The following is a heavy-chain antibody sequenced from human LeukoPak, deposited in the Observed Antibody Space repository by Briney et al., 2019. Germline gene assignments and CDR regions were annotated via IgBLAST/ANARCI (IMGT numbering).Heavy chain of an antibody. CDR3: AKDMGLRDVYNFYYFDY. J-gene: IGHJ4*02. D-gene: IGHD5-24*01. CDR1: GFTFDDYA. Sequence: AGGSLRLSCAASGFTFDDYAMHWVRQAPGKGLEWLSGISWNSGSIEYADSVKGRFTISRDNAKNSLYLQMNSLRAEDTAFYYCAKDMGLRDVYNFYYFDYWGQGTLVTVSS. V-gene: IGHV3-9*01. CDR2: ISWNSGSI.